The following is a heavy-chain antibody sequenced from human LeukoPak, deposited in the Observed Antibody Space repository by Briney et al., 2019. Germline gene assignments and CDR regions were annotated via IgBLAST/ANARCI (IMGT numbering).Heavy chain of an antibody. D-gene: IGHD3-16*01. CDR1: GFTFSNYW. J-gene: IGHJ3*02. CDR3: ARDPSWATHAFDI. V-gene: IGHV3-74*01. Sequence: GGSLRLSCAASGFTFSNYWMHWVRQAPGKGLVWVSRVDTDGSDTSYADSVKGRFTISRDNAKNTLYLQMNNLRAEDTAMYYCARDPSWATHAFDIWGQGTMVTVSS. CDR2: VDTDGSDT.